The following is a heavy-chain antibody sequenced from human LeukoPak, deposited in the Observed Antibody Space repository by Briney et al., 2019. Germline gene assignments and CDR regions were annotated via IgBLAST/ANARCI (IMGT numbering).Heavy chain of an antibody. D-gene: IGHD2-8*01. CDR1: GFTFSSYA. CDR2: ISYDGSNK. Sequence: GRSLRLSCAASGFTFSSYAMHWVRQAPGKGLEWVAVISYDGSNKYYADSVKGRFTISRDNSKNTLYLQMSSLRSEDTAVYYCARDNDAIDYWGQGTLVTVSS. J-gene: IGHJ4*02. CDR3: ARDNDAIDY. V-gene: IGHV3-30*04.